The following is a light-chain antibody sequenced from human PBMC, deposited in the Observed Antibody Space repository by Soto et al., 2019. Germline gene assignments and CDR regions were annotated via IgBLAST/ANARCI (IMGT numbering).Light chain of an antibody. Sequence: EIVMTQSPATLSVSPGERATLSCRASQSVSSNLAWYQQKPGQAPRLIIYGASTRATGIPARFSGSGSGTEFTLTISSLQSEDFAGYYCQQYNNWPPLTFGGGTKVEIK. CDR2: GAS. CDR3: QQYNNWPPLT. V-gene: IGKV3-15*01. J-gene: IGKJ4*01. CDR1: QSVSSN.